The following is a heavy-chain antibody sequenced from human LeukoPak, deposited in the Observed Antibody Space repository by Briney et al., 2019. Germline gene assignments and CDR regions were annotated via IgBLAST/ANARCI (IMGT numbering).Heavy chain of an antibody. D-gene: IGHD3-22*01. Sequence: GASVKVSCKASGYTFTGYYMHWVRQAPGQGLEWMGWINPNSGGTNYAQKFQGRVTMTRDTSISTAYMELSRLRSDDTAVYYCARWYYDSSGEAADAFDIWAKGQWSPSLQ. V-gene: IGHV1-2*02. CDR1: GYTFTGYY. CDR2: INPNSGGT. J-gene: IGHJ3*02. CDR3: ARWYYDSSGEAADAFDI.